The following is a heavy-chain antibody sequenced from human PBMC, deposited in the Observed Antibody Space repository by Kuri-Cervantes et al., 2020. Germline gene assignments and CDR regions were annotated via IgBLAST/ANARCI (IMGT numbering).Heavy chain of an antibody. CDR2: IYTSGST. V-gene: IGHV4-4*07. J-gene: IGHJ3*02. CDR1: GGSISSYY. CDR3: ARGPYYYDSSGYPTSHAFDI. D-gene: IGHD3-22*01. Sequence: GSLRLSCTVSGGSISSYYWSWIRQPAGKGLEWIGRIYTSGSTNYNPSLKSRVTMSVDTSKNQFSLKLSSVTAADTAVYYCARGPYYYDSSGYPTSHAFDIWGQGTMVTVSS.